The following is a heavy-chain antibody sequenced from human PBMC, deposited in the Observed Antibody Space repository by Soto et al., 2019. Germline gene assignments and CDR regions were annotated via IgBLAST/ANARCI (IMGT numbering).Heavy chain of an antibody. J-gene: IGHJ4*02. CDR3: ARGGIFMIVVAPFDH. V-gene: IGHV3-33*01. Sequence: PGGSLRLSCAASGFTFSSYGMHWVRQAPGKGLEWVAVIWYDGSNKYYADSVKGRFTISRDNSKNTLYLQMNSLRAEDTAVYYCARGGIFMIVVAPFDHWGQGTLVTVSS. CDR1: GFTFSSYG. CDR2: IWYDGSNK. D-gene: IGHD3-22*01.